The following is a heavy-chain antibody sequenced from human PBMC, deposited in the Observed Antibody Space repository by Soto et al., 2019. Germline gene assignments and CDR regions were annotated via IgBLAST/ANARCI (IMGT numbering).Heavy chain of an antibody. CDR3: ARDPSYDYIWGSYRYLFDY. D-gene: IGHD3-16*02. V-gene: IGHV3-33*01. Sequence: GGSLRLSCAASGFTFSSYGMHWVRQAPDKGLEWVAVIWYDGSNKYYADSVKGRFTISRDNSKNTLYLQMNSLRAEDTAVYYCARDPSYDYIWGSYRYLFDYWGQGTLVTVSS. J-gene: IGHJ4*02. CDR2: IWYDGSNK. CDR1: GFTFSSYG.